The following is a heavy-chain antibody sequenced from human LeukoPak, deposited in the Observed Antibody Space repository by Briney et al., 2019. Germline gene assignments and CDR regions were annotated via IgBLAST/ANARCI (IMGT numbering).Heavy chain of an antibody. CDR3: ARVRDRSSYFYDLDY. CDR2: IHYSGST. Sequence: SETLSLTCTVSGGSISSYYWSWIRQPPGKGLEWIGCIHYSGSTNYNPSLKSRVTISVDTSKNQFSLKLSSVAAADTAVYYCARVRDRSSYFYDLDYWGQGTLVTVSS. D-gene: IGHD3-22*01. J-gene: IGHJ4*02. V-gene: IGHV4-59*01. CDR1: GGSISSYY.